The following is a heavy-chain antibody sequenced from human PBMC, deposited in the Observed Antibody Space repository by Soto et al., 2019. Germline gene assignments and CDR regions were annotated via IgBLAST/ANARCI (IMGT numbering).Heavy chain of an antibody. V-gene: IGHV4-30-4*01. CDR3: ARDKGITIFGIGWFDH. J-gene: IGHJ5*02. Sequence: SETLSLTCTVSGGSISSGDYYWSWIRQPPGKGLEWIGYIYYSGSTYYNPSLKSRVTISVDTSKNQFSLKLSSVTAADTAVYYCARDKGITIFGIGWFDHWGQGTLVTVSS. CDR2: IYYSGST. CDR1: GGSISSGDYY. D-gene: IGHD3-3*01.